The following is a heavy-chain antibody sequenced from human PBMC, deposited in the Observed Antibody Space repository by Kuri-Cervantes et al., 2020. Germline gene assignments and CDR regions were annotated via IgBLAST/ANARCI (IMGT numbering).Heavy chain of an antibody. Sequence: GGSLRLSCAASGFTFSSYGMHWVRQAPGKGLEWVAVLSYDGSNKYYADSVKGRFTISRDNSKNTLYLQMNSLRAEDTAVYYCAKVGRDSYYYDSSGYYDRWYFDYWGQGTLVTVSS. J-gene: IGHJ4*02. CDR2: LSYDGSNK. D-gene: IGHD3-22*01. CDR3: AKVGRDSYYYDSSGYYDRWYFDY. CDR1: GFTFSSYG. V-gene: IGHV3-30*18.